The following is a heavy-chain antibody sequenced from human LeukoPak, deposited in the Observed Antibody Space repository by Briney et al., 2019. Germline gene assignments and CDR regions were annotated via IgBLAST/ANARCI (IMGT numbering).Heavy chain of an antibody. CDR1: GFTVSSNY. Sequence: GGSLRLSCAASGFTVSSNYMSWVRQAPGKGLEWVSVIYSGGSTYYADFVKGRFTISRDNSKNTLYLQVNSLRAEDTAVYYCARLWFGELSFDYWGQGTLVTVSS. J-gene: IGHJ4*02. D-gene: IGHD3-10*01. V-gene: IGHV3-53*01. CDR3: ARLWFGELSFDY. CDR2: IYSGGST.